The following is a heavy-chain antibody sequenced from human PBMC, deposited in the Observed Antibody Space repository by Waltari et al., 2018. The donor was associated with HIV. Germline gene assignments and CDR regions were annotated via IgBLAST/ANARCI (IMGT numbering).Heavy chain of an antibody. J-gene: IGHJ5*02. Sequence: EVQLLESGGGLVQPGGSLRLSCAASGFTFNSDAMSWVRQAPGKGLEWVSTISGSGGNTYYADFVKGRFTISRDNSKNTHYLEMNSLRAEDTAIYYCAKFPPFMVRGDTWGQGARVTVSS. CDR1: GFTFNSDA. CDR3: AKFPPFMVRGDT. D-gene: IGHD3-10*01. CDR2: ISGSGGNT. V-gene: IGHV3-23*01.